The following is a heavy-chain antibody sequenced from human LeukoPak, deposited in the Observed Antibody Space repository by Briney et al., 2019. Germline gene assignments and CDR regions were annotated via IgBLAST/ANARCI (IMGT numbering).Heavy chain of an antibody. J-gene: IGHJ5*02. V-gene: IGHV1-2*02. CDR3: ARNRRVQPIAAAVPGNWFDP. D-gene: IGHD6-13*01. CDR2: INPNSGGA. Sequence: ASVKVSCKASGYTFIDYYMHWVRQAPGQGLEWMGWINPNSGGANYAQKFQGRVTTTRDMSTSTVCMELSSLRSEDTAVYYCARNRRVQPIAAAVPGNWFDPWGQGTLVTVSS. CDR1: GYTFIDYY.